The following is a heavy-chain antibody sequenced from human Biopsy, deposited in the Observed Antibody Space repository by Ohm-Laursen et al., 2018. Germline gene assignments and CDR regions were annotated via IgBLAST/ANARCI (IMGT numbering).Heavy chain of an antibody. D-gene: IGHD3-9*01. CDR2: INPTGGTT. CDR1: GYSFTKYY. J-gene: IGHJ6*02. CDR3: ARDETGSSVFGPYYYGMDV. Sequence: GASVKVSCKASGYSFTKYYINWVRQSPGQGLEWMGIINPTGGTTSYAEKFQGRVTLTRYTSTGTVYLELNSLIYEDTALYYCARDETGSSVFGPYYYGMDVWGQGTTVTVSS. V-gene: IGHV1-46*01.